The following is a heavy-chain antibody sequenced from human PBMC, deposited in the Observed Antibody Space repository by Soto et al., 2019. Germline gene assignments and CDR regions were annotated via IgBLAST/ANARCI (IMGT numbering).Heavy chain of an antibody. Sequence: EVQLVESGGGLVNPGGSLRLSCAASGFTFSNAWMTWVRQAPGKGLEWVGRIKSKVDGGTTDYAAPVKGRFTISRDDSVNTMFLQMNSMKSEDTALYDCTTVVGATISYFFDPWCQGTLVTVSS. V-gene: IGHV3-15*01. CDR1: GFTFSNAW. CDR2: IKSKVDGGTT. D-gene: IGHD1-26*01. CDR3: TTVVGATISYFFDP. J-gene: IGHJ5*02.